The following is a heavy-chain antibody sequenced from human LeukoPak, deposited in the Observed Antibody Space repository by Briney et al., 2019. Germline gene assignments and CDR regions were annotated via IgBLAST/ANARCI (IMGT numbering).Heavy chain of an antibody. CDR3: AKMGPGADYYDSSDFDF. Sequence: GGSLRLSCAASGLTFRNYAMSWVRQAPEKGLEWVSAISGYGYNTYYADSVQGRFTISRDNSKNTLYLQMNSLRAEDTAVYYCAKMGPGADYYDSSDFDFWGQGTLVTVSS. D-gene: IGHD3-22*01. V-gene: IGHV3-23*01. J-gene: IGHJ4*02. CDR2: ISGYGYNT. CDR1: GLTFRNYA.